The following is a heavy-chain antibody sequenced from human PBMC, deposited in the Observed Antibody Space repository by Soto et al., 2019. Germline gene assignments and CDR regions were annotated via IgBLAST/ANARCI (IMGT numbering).Heavy chain of an antibody. CDR3: AKGVSSSAWSASDN. Sequence: EVQLLASGGGVVQPGGSLRLSCAAAVFTVSSYAMTWVRQAPGTGLEWVSVISDSDNATYYADSVKGRFTISRDNSNITLYLQFNSLRAEDTAVYYCAKGVSSSAWSASDNWGQGTMVTVSS. J-gene: IGHJ4*02. V-gene: IGHV3-23*01. CDR1: VFTVSSYA. D-gene: IGHD6-19*01. CDR2: ISDSDNAT.